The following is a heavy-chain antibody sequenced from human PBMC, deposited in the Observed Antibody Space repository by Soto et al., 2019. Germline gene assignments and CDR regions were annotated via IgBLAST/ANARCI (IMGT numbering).Heavy chain of an antibody. CDR3: AMLGGGYVGSSGMDV. J-gene: IGHJ6*02. CDR2: IRRKANSYTT. D-gene: IGHD6-19*01. Sequence: EVQLVESGGGLVQPGGSLRLSCAASGLIFSDYHMDWVRRAPGKGLEWVGRIRRKANSYTTEYAASVKGRFTISRDDSKASLYLQMNSRKSVDTGVYYCAMLGGGYVGSSGMDVMGQGPRVSVSS. CDR1: GLIFSDYH. V-gene: IGHV3-72*01.